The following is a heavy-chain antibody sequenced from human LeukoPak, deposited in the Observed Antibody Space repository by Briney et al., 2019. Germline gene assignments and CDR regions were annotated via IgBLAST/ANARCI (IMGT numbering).Heavy chain of an antibody. D-gene: IGHD2-8*01. Sequence: PSETLSLTCAVYGGSFSGCYWSWIRQPPGKGLEWIGEINHSGGTTYNPSLKSRVTISVDTSKNQFSLKLSSVTAADTAVYYCARVGVVPAAPLYCTNRVCFYFDYRGQGTLVTVSS. CDR3: ARVGVVPAAPLYCTNRVCFYFDY. CDR2: INHSGGT. J-gene: IGHJ4*02. CDR1: GGSFSGCY. V-gene: IGHV4-34*01.